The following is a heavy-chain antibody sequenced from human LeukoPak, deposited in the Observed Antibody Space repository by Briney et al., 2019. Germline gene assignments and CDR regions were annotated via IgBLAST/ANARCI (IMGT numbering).Heavy chain of an antibody. J-gene: IGHJ6*03. CDR3: AGGYCSGGSCVHYYYYYMDV. CDR2: IIPIFGTA. Sequence: SVKVSCKASGGTFSSYAISWVRQAPGQGLEWMGGIIPIFGTANYAQKFQGRVTITADESTSTAYMELSSLRSEDTAVYYCAGGYCSGGSCVHYYYYYMDVWGKGTTVTISS. V-gene: IGHV1-69*13. CDR1: GGTFSSYA. D-gene: IGHD2-15*01.